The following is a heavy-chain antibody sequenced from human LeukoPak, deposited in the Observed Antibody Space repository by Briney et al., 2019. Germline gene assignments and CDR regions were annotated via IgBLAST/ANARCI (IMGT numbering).Heavy chain of an antibody. CDR1: GGSISSYY. Sequence: SETLSLTCTVSGGSISSYYWSWIRQPPGKGLEWIGYTYYSGSTNYNPSLKSRVTISVDTSKNQFSLKLSSVTAADTAVYYCARITTQVGSSSDFDYWGQGTLVTVSS. CDR3: ARITTQVGSSSDFDY. J-gene: IGHJ4*02. V-gene: IGHV4-59*01. D-gene: IGHD6-6*01. CDR2: TYYSGST.